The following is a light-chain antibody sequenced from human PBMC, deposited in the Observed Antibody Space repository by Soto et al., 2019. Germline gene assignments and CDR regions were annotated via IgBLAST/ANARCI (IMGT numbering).Light chain of an antibody. V-gene: IGLV1-44*01. Sequence: QSVLTQPPSASGTPGQRVTISCSGSSSNIGSNSVNWYQQFSGAAPRFLIFSHDQRPSGVSDRFSGSKSGTSASLAISGLQSEDEADYYCASWDDSLNAWVFGGGTKLTVL. CDR3: ASWDDSLNAWV. CDR2: SHD. CDR1: SSNIGSNS. J-gene: IGLJ3*02.